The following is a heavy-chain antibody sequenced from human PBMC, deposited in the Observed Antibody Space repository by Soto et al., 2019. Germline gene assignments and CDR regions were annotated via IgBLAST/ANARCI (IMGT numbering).Heavy chain of an antibody. D-gene: IGHD2-2*01. CDR1: GFKISSSS. J-gene: IGHJ6*02. Sequence: GGSLRLSCAAFGFKISSSSMNWVRQAPGRGLEWVAYISDSGSNTLYADSVKGRFTVSRDTAKNSLYLQMSGLRDDDTAVYYCARSGVPADHLYYYYGMDVWGQGTTVTVSS. CDR3: ARSGVPADHLYYYYGMDV. V-gene: IGHV3-48*02. CDR2: ISDSGSNT.